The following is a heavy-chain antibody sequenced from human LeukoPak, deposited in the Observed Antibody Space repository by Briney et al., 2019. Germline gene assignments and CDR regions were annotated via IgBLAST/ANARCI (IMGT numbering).Heavy chain of an antibody. CDR1: GYIFTGYY. V-gene: IGHV1-2*02. CDR2: INPNSGGT. J-gene: IGHJ4*02. Sequence: ASVKVSCKASGYIFTGYYMHWVRQAPGQGLEWMGWINPNSGGTSFAQKFQGRVTMTRDTSISTAYMEMSGLRSDDTAVYYCAREMGFGDYLFDYWGQGTLVTVSS. CDR3: AREMGFGDYLFDY. D-gene: IGHD4-17*01.